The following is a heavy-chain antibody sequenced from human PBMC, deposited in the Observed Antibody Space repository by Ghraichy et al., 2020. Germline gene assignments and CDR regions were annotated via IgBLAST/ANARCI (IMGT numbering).Heavy chain of an antibody. CDR1: GFTFSDYY. V-gene: IGHV3-11*01. D-gene: IGHD3-3*01. J-gene: IGHJ3*02. Sequence: GGSLRLSCAASGFTFSDYYMSWIRQAPGKGLEWVSYISSSGSTIYYADSVKGRFTISRDNAKNSLYLQMNSLRAEDTAVYYCATPLRFLEWYRGPASSDAFDIWGPGTMVTVSS. CDR2: ISSSGSTI. CDR3: ATPLRFLEWYRGPASSDAFDI.